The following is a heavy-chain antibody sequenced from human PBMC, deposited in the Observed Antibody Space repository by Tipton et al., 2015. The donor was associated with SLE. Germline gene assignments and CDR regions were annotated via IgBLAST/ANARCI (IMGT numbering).Heavy chain of an antibody. J-gene: IGHJ4*02. V-gene: IGHV3-11*06. CDR3: AKEDADYDFWSGPNELDY. Sequence: SLRLSCAASGFNFSDYYMRWIRQAPGKGLEWVSYISSSSSYTKYADSVKGRFTISRDNAKNSLYLQMNSLRAEDTAVYYCAKEDADYDFWSGPNELDYWGQRTLATVPS. CDR1: GFNFSDYY. D-gene: IGHD3-3*01. CDR2: ISSSSSYT.